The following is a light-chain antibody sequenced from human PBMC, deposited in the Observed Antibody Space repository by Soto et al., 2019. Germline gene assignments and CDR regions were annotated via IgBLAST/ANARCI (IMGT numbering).Light chain of an antibody. Sequence: EIVLTQSPATLSLSPVERATLSCRASQSVSSYLAWYQQKPGQAPRLLIYDASNRATGIPARFSGSGSGTGFTLTISSLEPEDFAVYYCQQRSNWPWTLGQGTKVEIK. V-gene: IGKV3-11*01. CDR3: QQRSNWPWT. J-gene: IGKJ1*01. CDR1: QSVSSY. CDR2: DAS.